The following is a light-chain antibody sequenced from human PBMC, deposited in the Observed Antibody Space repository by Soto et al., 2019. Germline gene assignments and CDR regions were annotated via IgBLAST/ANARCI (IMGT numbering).Light chain of an antibody. V-gene: IGLV1-44*01. CDR2: DNH. J-gene: IGLJ3*02. CDR3: ASWDNSLNGLV. Sequence: QAVVTQPPSASGTPGQRVTISCSGSSSNIGSNSVNWYQQLPGTAPKVVIYDNHQRPSGVPDRFSGSKSGTSASLGISGLQPEDEADYSCASWDNSLNGLVFGGGTKLTVL. CDR1: SSNIGSNS.